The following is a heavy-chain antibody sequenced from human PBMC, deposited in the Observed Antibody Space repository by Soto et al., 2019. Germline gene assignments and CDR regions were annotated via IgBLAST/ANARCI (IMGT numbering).Heavy chain of an antibody. CDR1: GYTFTSYG. CDR3: ASDGGYYSDY. CDR2: ISAYNGNA. J-gene: IGHJ4*02. D-gene: IGHD3-22*01. Sequence: QVQLVQSGAEVKKPGASVKVSCKASGYTFTSYGISWVRQAPGQGLEWMGWISAYNGNANYAQKPQGGVTMTPAPPTSRAYMELMSLRSAGPAVYCSASDGGYYSDYWGQGTLVTVSA. V-gene: IGHV1-18*01.